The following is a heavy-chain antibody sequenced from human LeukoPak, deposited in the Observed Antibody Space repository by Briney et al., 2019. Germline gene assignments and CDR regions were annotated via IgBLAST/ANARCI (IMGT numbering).Heavy chain of an antibody. CDR3: ARDRHGSGSYLDYFDY. CDR2: IYTSGST. V-gene: IGHV4-4*07. CDR1: GGSISSYY. J-gene: IGHJ4*02. D-gene: IGHD3-10*01. Sequence: SETLSLTCTVSGGSISSYYWSWIRQPVGKGLEWIGRIYTSGSTNYNPSLKSRVTMSVDTSKNQFSLKLSSVTAADTAVYYCARDRHGSGSYLDYFDYWGQGTLVTVSS.